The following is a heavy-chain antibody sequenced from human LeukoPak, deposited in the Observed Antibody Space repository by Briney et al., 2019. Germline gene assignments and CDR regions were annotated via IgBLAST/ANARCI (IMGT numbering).Heavy chain of an antibody. J-gene: IGHJ5*02. CDR1: GGSITSGGYY. V-gene: IGHV4-31*03. D-gene: IGHD4-17*01. Sequence: SETLSLTCTVSGGSITSGGYYWSWIRQPPGKGLEWIGYIFYSGTTYYNPSLKSRVTISVDTSKNQFSLKLNSVTAADTAVYYCARQGTTVTSNWFDPWGQGTLVTVSS. CDR2: IFYSGTT. CDR3: ARQGTTVTSNWFDP.